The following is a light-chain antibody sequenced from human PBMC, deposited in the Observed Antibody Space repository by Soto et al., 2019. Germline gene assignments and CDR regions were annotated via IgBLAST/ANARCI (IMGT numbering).Light chain of an antibody. CDR3: QVWDTGLFV. Sequence: SYELTQPPSVSVSPGQTARITCSGDKLDDKYVCWYQHKAGQSPVLVIYRDITRPSGIPERFSGSNSGNTATLTISGTQAMDEADYYCQVWDTGLFVFGTGTKVTVL. J-gene: IGLJ1*01. V-gene: IGLV3-1*01. CDR2: RDI. CDR1: KLDDKY.